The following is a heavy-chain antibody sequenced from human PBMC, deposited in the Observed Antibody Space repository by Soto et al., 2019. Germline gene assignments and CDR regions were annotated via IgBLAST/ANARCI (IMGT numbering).Heavy chain of an antibody. J-gene: IGHJ4*02. CDR3: ARVHTSGRFADS. V-gene: IGHV3-23*01. D-gene: IGHD6-19*01. CDR1: GFIFDDYA. Sequence: EVQLLESGGGLVQPGGSLRLSCGAPGFIFDDYAMMWVRQTPGKGLEWVSATSGSGVTTYYADSVKGRFTISRDNSKNTLYLQMNSLRADDTALYYCARVHTSGRFADSWGQGTRVTVSS. CDR2: TSGSGVTT.